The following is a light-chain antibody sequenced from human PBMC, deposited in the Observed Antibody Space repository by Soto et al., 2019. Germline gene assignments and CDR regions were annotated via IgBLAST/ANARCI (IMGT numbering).Light chain of an antibody. CDR1: SSDVVSYNL. V-gene: IGLV2-23*01. CDR2: EGS. J-gene: IGLJ1*01. Sequence: QSALTQPASVSGSPGQSIPISCTGTSSDVVSYNLVSWYQQHPGKAPKLMIYEGSKRPSGVSNRFSGSKSGNTASLTISGLQAEDEADYYCCSYAGSSTDVFGTGTKLTVL. CDR3: CSYAGSSTDV.